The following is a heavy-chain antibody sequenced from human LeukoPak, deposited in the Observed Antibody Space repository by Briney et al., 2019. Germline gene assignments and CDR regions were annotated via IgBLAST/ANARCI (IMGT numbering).Heavy chain of an antibody. V-gene: IGHV4-59*01. Sequence: PSETLSLTCTVSGGSISSSYWRWIRQPPGKGLAWIGYIYYGGSTNYNPSLKSRVTISVDTSKNQFSLKLSSVIAADTAVYYCARAVRDRGVILWFDPWGQGTLVTVSS. CDR3: ARAVRDRGVILWFDP. CDR1: GGSISSSY. CDR2: IYYGGST. J-gene: IGHJ5*02. D-gene: IGHD3-10*01.